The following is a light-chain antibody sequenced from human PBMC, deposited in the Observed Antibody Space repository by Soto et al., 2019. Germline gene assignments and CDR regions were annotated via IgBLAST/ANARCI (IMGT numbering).Light chain of an antibody. J-gene: IGLJ3*02. CDR1: SSNIGTGYD. CDR3: QSFYKSLSVWV. CDR2: GNT. Sequence: QSVLTQPPSVSGAPGQRVTISCTGSSSNIGTGYDVHWYQQLPGAAPKLLIYGNTKRPSGVPDRFSGSKSGTSAALAINGFRSGVGADDHCQSFYKSLSVWVFGGGTQLPL. V-gene: IGLV1-40*01.